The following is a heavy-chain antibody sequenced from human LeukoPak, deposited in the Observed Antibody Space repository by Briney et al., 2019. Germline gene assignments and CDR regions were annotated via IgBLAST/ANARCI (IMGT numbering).Heavy chain of an antibody. CDR2: ISWDSGSI. CDR1: GFTFDDYA. CDR3: AKGSSWYD. J-gene: IGHJ4*02. V-gene: IGHV3-9*01. Sequence: GRSLRLSCAASGFTFDDYAMHWVRQAPGKGLEWVSGISWDSGSIGYADSVKGRYTISRDNDKNSLYLQMNSLRAEDTALYYCAKGSSWYDWGQGTLVTVSS. D-gene: IGHD6-13*01.